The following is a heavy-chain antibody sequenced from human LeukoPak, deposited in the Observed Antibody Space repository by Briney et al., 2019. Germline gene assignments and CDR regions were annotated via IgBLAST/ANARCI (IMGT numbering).Heavy chain of an antibody. Sequence: WGGPRHSRAAPGFYLSDHYISWIRQAPREGLGWGSYIISSGSTIYYADSVKGRFTISRDNAKNSLYLQMNSLRAEDTAVYYCARARRYCSSTSCPYAFDIWGQGTMVTVSS. J-gene: IGHJ3*02. V-gene: IGHV3-11*04. D-gene: IGHD2-2*01. CDR2: IISSGSTI. CDR3: ARARRYCSSTSCPYAFDI. CDR1: GFYLSDHY.